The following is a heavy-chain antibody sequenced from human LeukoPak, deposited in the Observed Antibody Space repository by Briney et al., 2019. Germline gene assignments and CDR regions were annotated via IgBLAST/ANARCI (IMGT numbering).Heavy chain of an antibody. CDR3: ASDPLGYCSGGSCSWFDP. CDR2: INSDGSST. D-gene: IGHD2-15*01. V-gene: IGHV3-74*01. J-gene: IGHJ5*02. CDR1: GFTFSSYW. Sequence: GGSLRLSCAASGFTFSSYWMHWVRQAPGKGLVWVSRINSDGSSTSYADSVKGRFTISRDNAKNTLYLQMNSLRAEDTAVYYCASDPLGYCSGGSCSWFDPWGQGTLVTVSS.